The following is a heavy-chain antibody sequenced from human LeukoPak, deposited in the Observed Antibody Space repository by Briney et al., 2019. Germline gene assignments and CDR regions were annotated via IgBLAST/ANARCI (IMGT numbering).Heavy chain of an antibody. CDR2: INPNSGDT. CDR1: GYTFTNYY. Sequence: ASVKVSFKGSGYTFTNYYMHWVRQAPGQGLEWMGWINPNSGDTSYAQKFQGRVTMTRDTSISTAYMELSSLTSDDTAVYFCARVVAVAPDYWGQGALVTVSS. V-gene: IGHV1-2*02. J-gene: IGHJ4*02. D-gene: IGHD6-19*01. CDR3: ARVVAVAPDY.